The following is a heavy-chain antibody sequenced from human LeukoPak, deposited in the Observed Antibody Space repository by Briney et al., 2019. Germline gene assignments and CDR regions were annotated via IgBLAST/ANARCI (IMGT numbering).Heavy chain of an antibody. V-gene: IGHV1-3*01. CDR2: LNAGNGNT. Sequence: GPVKVSFKASGYTFTTYAIHWVRQAPGQRLEWMGWLNAGNGNTKYSQKFQGRVTITRDTSASTAYMELSSLRSEDTAVYYCAREDSRSWYCFDPWGQGTLVTVSS. J-gene: IGHJ5*02. D-gene: IGHD6-13*01. CDR1: GYTFTTYA. CDR3: AREDSRSWYCFDP.